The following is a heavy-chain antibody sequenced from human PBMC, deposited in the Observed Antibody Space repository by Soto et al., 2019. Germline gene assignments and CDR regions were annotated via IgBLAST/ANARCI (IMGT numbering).Heavy chain of an antibody. CDR1: GYSFINSW. J-gene: IGHJ6*02. CDR3: ARHSLIVTPLYGIDV. Sequence: GESLKISCKASGYSFINSWIGWVRQMPGKGLEWMGIISPGDSDTTYSPSFQGQVTISVDKSISTAYLQWSSLKASDTAMYYCARHSLIVTPLYGIDVWGQGTTVTVSS. D-gene: IGHD2-15*01. CDR2: ISPGDSDT. V-gene: IGHV5-51*01.